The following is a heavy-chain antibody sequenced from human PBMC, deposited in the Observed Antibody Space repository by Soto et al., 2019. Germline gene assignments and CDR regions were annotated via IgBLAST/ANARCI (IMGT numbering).Heavy chain of an antibody. V-gene: IGHV4-39*01. CDR3: ARHTSARSTYYDYIWGSWGADY. J-gene: IGHJ4*02. D-gene: IGHD3-16*01. CDR2: IYYSGST. CDR1: GGSISSSSYY. Sequence: SETLSLTCTVSGGSISSSSYYWGWIRQPPGKGLEWIGSIYYSGSTYYNPSLKSRVTISVDTSKNQFSLKLSSVTAADTAVYYCARHTSARSTYYDYIWGSWGADYWGQGTLVTVSS.